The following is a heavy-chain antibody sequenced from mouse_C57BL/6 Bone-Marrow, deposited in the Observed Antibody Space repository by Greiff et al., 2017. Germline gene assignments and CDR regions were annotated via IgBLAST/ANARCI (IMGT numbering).Heavy chain of an antibody. CDR2: ISSGGSYP. CDR3: ARHHAGFAY. J-gene: IGHJ3*01. V-gene: IGHV5-6*01. Sequence: EVNVVESGGDLVKPGGSLKLSCAASGFTFSSYGMSWVRQTPDKRLEWVATISSGGSYPSYPDSVKGRFTISRDNAKTPLYLQMSSLKSEDTAIYYCARHHAGFAYWGQGTLVTVSA. CDR1: GFTFSSYG.